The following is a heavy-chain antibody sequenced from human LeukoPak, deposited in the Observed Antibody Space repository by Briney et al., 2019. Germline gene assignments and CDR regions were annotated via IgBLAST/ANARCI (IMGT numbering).Heavy chain of an antibody. CDR1: GGSISSSSYY. V-gene: IGHV4-39*07. CDR3: ARVGGYYYDSSGYHDY. CDR2: IYYSGST. Sequence: KPSETLSLTCTVSGGSISSSSYYWGWIRQPPGKGLEWIGSIYYSGSTYYNPSLRSRVTISVDTSKNQFSLKLSSVTAADTAVYYCARVGGYYYDSSGYHDYWGQGTLVTVSS. J-gene: IGHJ4*02. D-gene: IGHD3-22*01.